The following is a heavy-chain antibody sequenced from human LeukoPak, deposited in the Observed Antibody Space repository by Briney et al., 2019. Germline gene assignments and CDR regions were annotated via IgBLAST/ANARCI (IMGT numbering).Heavy chain of an antibody. Sequence: PGRSLRLSCAASGFTFDDYAMHWVRQAPGKGLEWVSGISWNSGSIGYADSVKGRFTISRDNAKNSLYLQMNSLRAEDTAVYYCAGTQLPFDYWGQGTLVTVSS. V-gene: IGHV3-9*01. J-gene: IGHJ4*02. CDR3: AGTQLPFDY. CDR1: GFTFDDYA. CDR2: ISWNSGSI. D-gene: IGHD5-18*01.